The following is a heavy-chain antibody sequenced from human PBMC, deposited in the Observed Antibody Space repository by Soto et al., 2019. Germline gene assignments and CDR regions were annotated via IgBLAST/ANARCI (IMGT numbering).Heavy chain of an antibody. D-gene: IGHD2-15*01. J-gene: IGHJ4*02. CDR1: GFTVSSNY. CDR3: SAPKYCSGGSCYRSPASY. Sequence: EVQLVESGGGLVQPGGSLRLSCAASGFTVSSNYMSWVRQAPGKGLEWVSVIYSGGSTYYADSVKGRFTISRDNSKNTLYLQMNSLRAEDTAVYYCSAPKYCSGGSCYRSPASYWGQGTLVTVSS. V-gene: IGHV3-66*01. CDR2: IYSGGST.